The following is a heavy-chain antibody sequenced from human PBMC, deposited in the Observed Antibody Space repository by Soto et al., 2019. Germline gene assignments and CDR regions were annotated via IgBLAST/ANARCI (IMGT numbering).Heavy chain of an antibody. Sequence: QVQLVESGGGVVQPGRSLRLSCAAYGFTFSSSGMHWVRQAPGKGLEWVAVISYDGSNKYYADSVKGRFTISRDNSKNTLYLQMNSLRAEDTAVYYCAKDRGGIGELDYWGQGTLVTVSS. CDR1: GFTFSSSG. CDR2: ISYDGSNK. CDR3: AKDRGGIGELDY. J-gene: IGHJ4*02. V-gene: IGHV3-30*18. D-gene: IGHD3-10*01.